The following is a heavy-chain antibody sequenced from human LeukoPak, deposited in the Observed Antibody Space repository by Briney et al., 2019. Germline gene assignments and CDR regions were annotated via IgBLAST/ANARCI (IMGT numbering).Heavy chain of an antibody. CDR1: GFTFSTYG. J-gene: IGHJ4*02. V-gene: IGHV3-33*01. CDR2: IWYDGNYK. CDR3: ARDYAPYCTSTTCYPFEY. D-gene: IGHD2-2*01. Sequence: PGRSLRLSCAASGFTFSTYGMHWVRQAPGKGLEWVAVIWYDGNYKYYVDSVKGRFTISRDNSKNTLYLQMNSLRAEDTAFYYCARDYAPYCTSTTCYPFEYWGQGTLVTVSS.